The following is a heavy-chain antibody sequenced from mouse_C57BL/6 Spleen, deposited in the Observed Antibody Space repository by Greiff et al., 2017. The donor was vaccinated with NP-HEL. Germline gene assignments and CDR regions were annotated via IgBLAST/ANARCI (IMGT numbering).Heavy chain of an antibody. CDR2: INPNNGGT. J-gene: IGHJ4*01. Sequence: SGPELVKPGASVKIPCKASGYTFTDYNMDWVKQSHGKSLEWIGDINPNNGGTIYNQKFKGKATLTVDKSSSTAYMELRSLTSEDTAVYYCARRLDVYYAMDYWGQGTSVTVSS. V-gene: IGHV1-18*01. CDR3: ARRLDVYYAMDY. CDR1: GYTFTDYN. D-gene: IGHD2-4*01.